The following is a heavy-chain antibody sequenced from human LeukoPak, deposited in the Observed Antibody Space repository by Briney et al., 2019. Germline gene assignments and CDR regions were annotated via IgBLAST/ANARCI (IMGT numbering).Heavy chain of an antibody. CDR3: ARTYYFGSGSSYNPAY. V-gene: IGHV5-51*01. D-gene: IGHD3-10*01. CDR2: IYPGDSDT. J-gene: IGHJ4*02. Sequence: PGESLKISCKGSGYSFPNYWIGWVRQMPGKGLEWMGIIYPGDSDTRYSPSFQGQVTMSADKSISTAYLQWSGLKASDTAMYYCARTYYFGSGSSYNPAYWGQGTLVTVSS. CDR1: GYSFPNYW.